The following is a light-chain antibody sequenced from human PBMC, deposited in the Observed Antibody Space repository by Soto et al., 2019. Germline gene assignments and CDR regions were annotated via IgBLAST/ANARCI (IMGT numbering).Light chain of an antibody. CDR1: QSISSY. J-gene: IGKJ1*01. CDR2: SSF. CDR3: QQGYSALWT. Sequence: DIQLTQSPSSLSASVGDRVTISCRASQSISSYLNWYQQKPGKAPKLLIYSSFNLQSGVPSRFSGSGSGTDFTLTISSLQPEDFETYYCQQGYSALWTFGQGTRLDSK. V-gene: IGKV1-39*01.